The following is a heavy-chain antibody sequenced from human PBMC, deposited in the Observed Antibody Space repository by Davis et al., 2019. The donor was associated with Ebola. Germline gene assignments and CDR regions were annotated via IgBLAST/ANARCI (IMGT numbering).Heavy chain of an antibody. CDR1: GYTFTGYD. Sequence: SVKVSCKASGYTFTGYDINWVRQAPGQGLEWMGGIIPIFGTTNYAQKFRGRVRITADKSTRIAYMELSSLRSEDTAVYYCARGPSVATAHYFDYWGQGTLVTVSS. V-gene: IGHV1-69*06. J-gene: IGHJ4*02. D-gene: IGHD2-21*02. CDR2: IIPIFGTT. CDR3: ARGPSVATAHYFDY.